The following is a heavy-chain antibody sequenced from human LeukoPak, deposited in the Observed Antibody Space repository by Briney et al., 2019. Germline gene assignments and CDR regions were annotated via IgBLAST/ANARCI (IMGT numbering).Heavy chain of an antibody. V-gene: IGHV4-31*03. J-gene: IGHJ5*02. D-gene: IGHD3-22*01. CDR1: GGSISSGGYY. CDR2: IYYSGST. CDR3: ARVPYSRNYYDSSGYSPKSWFDP. Sequence: SETLSLTCTVSGGSISSGGYYWSWIRQHPGKGLEWIGYIYYSGSTYYNPSLKSRVTISVDTSKNQFSLKLSSVTAADTAVYYCARVPYSRNYYDSSGYSPKSWFDPWGQGNLVTVSS.